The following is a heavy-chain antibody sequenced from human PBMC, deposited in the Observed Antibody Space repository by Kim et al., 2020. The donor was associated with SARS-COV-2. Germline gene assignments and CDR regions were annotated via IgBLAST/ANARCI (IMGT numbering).Heavy chain of an antibody. V-gene: IGHV1-24*01. CDR2: FDPEDGET. Sequence: ASVKVSCKVSGYTLTELSMHWVRQAPGKGLEWMGGFDPEDGETIYAQKFQGRVTMTEDTSTDTAYMELSSLRSEDTAVYYCATGVAVAGTPEAYYYYYGMGVWGKGTTVTVSS. CDR1: GYTLTELS. D-gene: IGHD6-19*01. CDR3: ATGVAVAGTPEAYYYYYGMGV. J-gene: IGHJ6*04.